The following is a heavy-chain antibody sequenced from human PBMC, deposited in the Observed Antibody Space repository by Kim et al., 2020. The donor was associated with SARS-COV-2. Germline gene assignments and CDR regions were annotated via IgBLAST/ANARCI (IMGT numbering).Heavy chain of an antibody. V-gene: IGHV4-39*01. Sequence: SETLSLTCTVSGGSISRSNSHWGWICQPPGTGLERIGSVYYSGSTFYNPSLKSRVTISVDTSEHQLSLKLTSVTAADTAVYYCARLELTGIGGMGWFDP. CDR2: VYYSGST. D-gene: IGHD1-1*01. CDR3: ARLELTGIGGMGWFDP. J-gene: IGHJ5*02. CDR1: GGSISRSNSH.